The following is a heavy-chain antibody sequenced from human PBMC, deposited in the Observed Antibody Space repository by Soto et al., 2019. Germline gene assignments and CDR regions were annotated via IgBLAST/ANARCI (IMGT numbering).Heavy chain of an antibody. CDR2: ISYDGSNK. D-gene: IGHD3-3*01. V-gene: IGHV3-30*18. J-gene: IGHJ4*02. CDR3: AKDLGDDFWSGSNDY. CDR1: GFTFSHYA. Sequence: QVHLVESGGGVVQPGRSLRLSCAASGFTFSHYAMHWVRQAPGKGLEWVALISYDGSNKFSADSVKGRFTISRDNSKNTLYLQMNSLRPEDTAVYYCAKDLGDDFWSGSNDYWGRGTLVTVSS.